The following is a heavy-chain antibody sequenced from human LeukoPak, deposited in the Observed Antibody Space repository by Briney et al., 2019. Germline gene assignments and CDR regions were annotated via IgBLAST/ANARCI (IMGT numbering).Heavy chain of an antibody. J-gene: IGHJ4*02. CDR2: ISSDGGST. CDR3: VKDWVATIVAPRHFDY. V-gene: IGHV3-64D*09. Sequence: GGSLRLPCSASGFTFSSSAMHWVRQTPEKGLEYVSGISSDGGSTYYPDSVKGRFTISRDNSKSTLYLQMSSLRVEDTAVYYCVKDWVATIVAPRHFDYWGQGTLVTVSS. CDR1: GFTFSSSA. D-gene: IGHD5-24*01.